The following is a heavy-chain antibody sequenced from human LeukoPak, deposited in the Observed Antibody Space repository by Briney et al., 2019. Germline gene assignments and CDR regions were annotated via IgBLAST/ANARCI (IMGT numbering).Heavy chain of an antibody. CDR2: IFYTGSP. Sequence: PSEILSLTCSVSGGSITNSTYYWAWVRQPPGKGLEWIGNIFYTGSPYYNPSLKSRVTISVDTSKNQFSLRLNSVTAADTALYYCARRKLSSGYFVGYWGQGTLVTVSS. D-gene: IGHD3-22*01. J-gene: IGHJ4*02. CDR3: ARRKLSSGYFVGY. CDR1: GGSITNSTYY. V-gene: IGHV4-39*01.